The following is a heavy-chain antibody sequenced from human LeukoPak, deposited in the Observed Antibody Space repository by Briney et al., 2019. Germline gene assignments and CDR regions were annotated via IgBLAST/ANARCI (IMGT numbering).Heavy chain of an antibody. CDR1: GGSISSSLYH. V-gene: IGHV4-39*01. D-gene: IGHD1-26*01. Sequence: SETLSLTCTVSGGSISSSLYHWGWIRQSPGKNLEWLGSIYYTGTTHYNPSLKSRVTISVDTSKNQFSLKLSSVTAADTAVYYCARNRRPWDHSWFWYFDLWGRGTLVTVSS. CDR2: IYYTGTT. CDR3: ARNRRPWDHSWFWYFDL. J-gene: IGHJ2*01.